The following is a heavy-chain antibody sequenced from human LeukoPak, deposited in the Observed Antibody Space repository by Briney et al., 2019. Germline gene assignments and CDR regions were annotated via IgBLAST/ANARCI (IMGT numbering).Heavy chain of an antibody. Sequence: ASMTVSFKSSGYTFTGYYMHWVRQAPGQGLEWMGWINPNSGGTNYAQKFQGRVTMTRDTSISTAYMELSRLRSDDTAVYYCARDASRYYGSGSYYPKYYYYGMDVWGQGTTVTVSS. CDR2: INPNSGGT. V-gene: IGHV1-2*02. CDR3: ARDASRYYGSGSYYPKYYYYGMDV. CDR1: GYTFTGYY. J-gene: IGHJ6*02. D-gene: IGHD3-10*01.